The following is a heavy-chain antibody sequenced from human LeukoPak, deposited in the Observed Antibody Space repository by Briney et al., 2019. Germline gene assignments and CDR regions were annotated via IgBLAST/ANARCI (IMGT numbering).Heavy chain of an antibody. J-gene: IGHJ4*02. CDR2: IFYTGDS. CDR1: GVSSSSSY. CDR3: ARHRFASPLDS. Sequence: SETLSPTCTVSGVSSSSSYWSWIRQPPGKGLEWIGYIFYTGDSNHNPSFKSRVSISLDTSKDQISLKLSSVTAAGTAVYYCARHRFASPLDSWGQGTLVTVSS. V-gene: IGHV4-59*08. D-gene: IGHD2-21*01.